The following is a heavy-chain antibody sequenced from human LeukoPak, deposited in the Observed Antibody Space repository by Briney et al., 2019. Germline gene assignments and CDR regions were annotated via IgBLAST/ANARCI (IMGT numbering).Heavy chain of an antibody. CDR1: GFTFSNYG. J-gene: IGHJ6*03. Sequence: GGSLRLSCAASGFTFSNYGIHWVRQAPGRGLEWVAFIRHDGSIKYYADSVKGRFTISRDNSKNTLYLQMNSLRAEDTAVYYCAKDSVVKRSDYYMDVWGKGTTVTISS. CDR3: AKDSVVKRSDYYMDV. CDR2: IRHDGSIK. V-gene: IGHV3-30*02. D-gene: IGHD2-21*01.